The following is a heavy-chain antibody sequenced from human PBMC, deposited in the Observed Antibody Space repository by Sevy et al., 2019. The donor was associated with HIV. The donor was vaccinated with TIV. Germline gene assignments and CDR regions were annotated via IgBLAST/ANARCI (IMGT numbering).Heavy chain of an antibody. D-gene: IGHD2-2*03. V-gene: IGHV3-21*01. Sequence: GGSLRLSCAASGFTFSSYSMNWVRQAPGTGLEWVSSISSSSSYIYYADSVKGRFTISRDNAKNSLYLQMNSLRAEDTAVYYCARDGYCSSTSCYAYYYYGMDVWGQWTTVTVSS. J-gene: IGHJ6*02. CDR2: ISSSSSYI. CDR1: GFTFSSYS. CDR3: ARDGYCSSTSCYAYYYYGMDV.